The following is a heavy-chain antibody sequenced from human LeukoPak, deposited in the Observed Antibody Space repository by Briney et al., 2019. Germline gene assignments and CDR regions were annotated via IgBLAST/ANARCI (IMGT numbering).Heavy chain of an antibody. Sequence: PSETLSLTCTVSGGSISSYYWSWIRQPPGKGLEWIGYIYYSGSTNYNPSLKSRVTISVDTSKNQFSLKLSSVTAADTAVYYCAREVYYYDSSPDPYDAFDIWGQGTMVTVSS. D-gene: IGHD3-22*01. CDR1: GGSISSYY. J-gene: IGHJ3*02. CDR3: AREVYYYDSSPDPYDAFDI. V-gene: IGHV4-59*01. CDR2: IYYSGST.